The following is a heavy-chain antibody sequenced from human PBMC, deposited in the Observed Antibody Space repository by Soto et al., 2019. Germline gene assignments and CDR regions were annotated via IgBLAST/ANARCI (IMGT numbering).Heavy chain of an antibody. CDR2: SIPIQGRA. D-gene: IGHD2-21*01. V-gene: IGHV1-69*02. CDR1: GGSFISYI. CDR3: AKSLVFVDHAYMDV. Sequence: QVQLVQSGAEVRKPGSSVKVSCEASGGSFISYIFTWVRQAPGQGLELMGRSIPIQGRADYALKCQDRVTITADRTTQTGYMELRSLRPEDTALYYCAKSLVFVDHAYMDVWGKGTTVTVSS. J-gene: IGHJ6*03.